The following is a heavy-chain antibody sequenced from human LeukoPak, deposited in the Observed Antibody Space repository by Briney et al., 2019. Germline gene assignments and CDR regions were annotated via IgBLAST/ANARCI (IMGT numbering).Heavy chain of an antibody. CDR3: AREEEGSGYDLVGIDY. V-gene: IGHV4-4*07. Sequence: SETLSLTCDVSGDSISSYYWSWIRQPAGKGLEWLGRIYPSGSTNYNPSLKSRVTMSVDTSKNQFSLKLSSVTAADTAVYYCAREEEGSGYDLVGIDYWGQGTLVTVSS. D-gene: IGHD5-12*01. CDR1: GDSISSYY. J-gene: IGHJ4*02. CDR2: IYPSGST.